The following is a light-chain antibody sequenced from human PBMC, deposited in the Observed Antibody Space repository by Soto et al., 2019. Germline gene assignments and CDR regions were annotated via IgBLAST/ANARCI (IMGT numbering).Light chain of an antibody. J-gene: IGKJ4*01. CDR1: QSVGSY. CDR2: DAS. CDR3: QQRSNWPSLT. Sequence: EIVLIQSPATLSLSPGERATLSCRASQSVGSYLACYQHKPGQAPRLLISDASNRTTGIPARFSGSGSETDFTLTISSLEPEDSAVYYCQQRSNWPSLTCGGGTKVEFK. V-gene: IGKV3-11*01.